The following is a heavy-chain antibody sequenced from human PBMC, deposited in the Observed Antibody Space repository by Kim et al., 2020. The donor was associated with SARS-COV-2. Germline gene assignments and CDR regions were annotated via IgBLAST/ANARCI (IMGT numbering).Heavy chain of an antibody. D-gene: IGHD3-9*01. CDR3: ARGTGGSLTGSDWFDP. Sequence: PSLKSRVTISVDTSKNQFSLKLSSVTAADTAVYYCARGTGGSLTGSDWFDPWGQGTLVTVSS. V-gene: IGHV4-34*01. J-gene: IGHJ5*02.